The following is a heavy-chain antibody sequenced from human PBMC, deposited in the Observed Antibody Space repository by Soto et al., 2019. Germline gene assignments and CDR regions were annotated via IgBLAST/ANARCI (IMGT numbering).Heavy chain of an antibody. J-gene: IGHJ6*02. Sequence: QVQLQESGPGLVKPSGTLSLTCAVSGGSISSSNWWSWVRQPPGKGLEWIGEIYHSGSTNYNPSPKGRVTLSXDXAKNQFSLKLSSVTAADTAVYCCARVSGSYYYGMDVWGQGTTVTVSS. V-gene: IGHV4-4*01. CDR2: IYHSGST. CDR3: ARVSGSYYYGMDV. CDR1: GGSISSSNW. D-gene: IGHD1-26*01.